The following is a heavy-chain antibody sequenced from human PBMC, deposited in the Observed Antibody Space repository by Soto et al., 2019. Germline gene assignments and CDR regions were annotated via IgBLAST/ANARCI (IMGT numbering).Heavy chain of an antibody. Sequence: LSCASSAFSFSTSWMHWVRQAPWEGLVWVSRINPDGRTINYADSVKGRFTISRDNAKNTLYLQMNILRVEDTAVYFCATAGNSRFDNWGLGTLVTVSS. D-gene: IGHD1-1*01. CDR3: ATAGNSRFDN. V-gene: IGHV3-74*01. J-gene: IGHJ4*02. CDR2: INPDGRTI. CDR1: AFSFSTSW.